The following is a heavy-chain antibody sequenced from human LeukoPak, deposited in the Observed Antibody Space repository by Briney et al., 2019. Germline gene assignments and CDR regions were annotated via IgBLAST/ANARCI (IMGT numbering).Heavy chain of an antibody. V-gene: IGHV1-69*06. J-gene: IGHJ6*03. CDR3: ARVVGLTGYSSTWYSGYYYYMDV. Sequence: SVTVSFKASGYTFTDYYIHWVRQAPGQGLEWMGGIIPIFGTANYPQKFQDRVTITADKSTSTAYMELSSLRSEDTAVYYCARVVGLTGYSSTWYSGYYYYMDVWGKGTTVTVSS. CDR2: IIPIFGTA. CDR1: GYTFTDYY. D-gene: IGHD6-13*01.